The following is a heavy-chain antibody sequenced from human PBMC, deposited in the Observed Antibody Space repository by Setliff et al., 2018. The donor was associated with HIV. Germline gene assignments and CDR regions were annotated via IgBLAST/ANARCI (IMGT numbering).Heavy chain of an antibody. CDR3: MRGRSITIFGVAYFDF. CDR1: GYSISNGYY. CDR2: VYHSGTT. V-gene: IGHV4-38-2*01. Sequence: SETLSLTCAVSGYSISNGYYWVWIRQPPGKGLEWIGSVYHSGTTYYNPSLKSRVTISVDMSNNQFSLKVTSVTAADTAVYYCMRGRSITIFGVAYFDFWGQGTQVTVSS. D-gene: IGHD3-3*01. J-gene: IGHJ4*02.